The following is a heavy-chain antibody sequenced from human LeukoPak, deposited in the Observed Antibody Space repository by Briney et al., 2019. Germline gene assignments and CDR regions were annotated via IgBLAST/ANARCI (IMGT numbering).Heavy chain of an antibody. Sequence: SQTLSLTCAVSGGSISSGGYYWSWIRQPPGKGLEWIGYIYHSGSTYYNPSLKSRVTISVDRSKNQFSLKLSSVTAADTAVYYCARDRGTSCPISDWGQGTLVTVSS. CDR1: GGSISSGGYY. CDR2: IYHSGST. V-gene: IGHV4-30-2*01. D-gene: IGHD2-2*01. CDR3: ARDRGTSCPISD. J-gene: IGHJ4*02.